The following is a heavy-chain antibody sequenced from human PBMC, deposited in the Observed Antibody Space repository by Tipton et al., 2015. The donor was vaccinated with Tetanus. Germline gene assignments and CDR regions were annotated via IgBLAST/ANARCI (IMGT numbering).Heavy chain of an antibody. J-gene: IGHJ4*02. V-gene: IGHV3-33*01. CDR1: GFIFSSYG. CDR3: AREADCSGGSWFSGYFDN. D-gene: IGHD2-15*01. Sequence: CAASGFIFSSYGIHWVRQAPGKGLEWVAVSWYDGTDKYYADSVKGRFTISRDNSKNTLYLQKNSLRAEDTAVYYCAREADCSGGSWFSGYFDNWGQGTQVPVSS. CDR2: SWYDGTDK.